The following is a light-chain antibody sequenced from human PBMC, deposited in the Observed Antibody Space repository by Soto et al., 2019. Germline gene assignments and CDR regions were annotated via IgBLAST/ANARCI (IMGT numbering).Light chain of an antibody. CDR2: KND. Sequence: QSALTQPPSASGTPGQRVTISCSGSTSNIGKNFVYWYQQLPGMAPRLLIYKNDQRPSGVPDRFSGSKPGTSASLAISGVRSEDEADYFCAVWDDSLTAYLFGSGTKVTVL. V-gene: IGLV1-47*01. CDR1: TSNIGKNF. J-gene: IGLJ1*01. CDR3: AVWDDSLTAYL.